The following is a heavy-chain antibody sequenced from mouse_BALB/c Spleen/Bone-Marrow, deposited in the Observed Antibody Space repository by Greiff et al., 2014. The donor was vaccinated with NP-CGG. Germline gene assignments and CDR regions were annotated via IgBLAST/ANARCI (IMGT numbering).Heavy chain of an antibody. CDR2: ISSGGST. D-gene: IGHD1-1*01. CDR3: AREGYGSSYVGAMDY. V-gene: IGHV5-6-5*01. J-gene: IGHJ4*01. Sequence: EVQLVESGGGLVKPGGSLKFSCAASGFTFSTYALSWVRQTPEQSLEWVAFISSGGSTYYSDSVMGRFTISRDNTRYILFLQKNSLRSEDPAMYYCAREGYGSSYVGAMDYWGQGTSVTVSS. CDR1: GFTFSTYA.